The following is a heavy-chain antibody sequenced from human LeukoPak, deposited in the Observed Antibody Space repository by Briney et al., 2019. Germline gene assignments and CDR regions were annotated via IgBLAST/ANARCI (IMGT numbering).Heavy chain of an antibody. J-gene: IGHJ4*02. V-gene: IGHV3-74*01. Sequence: PGGSLRLSCAASGFTFSNSLMHWVRQVPGKGLVWVARIDADGSTTHYADSVKGRFTISRDNAKNTLYLQMDSLRGEDTAVYYCARDRDGYNYWGQGTLVTVSS. D-gene: IGHD5-24*01. CDR2: IDADGSTT. CDR1: GFTFSNSL. CDR3: ARDRDGYNY.